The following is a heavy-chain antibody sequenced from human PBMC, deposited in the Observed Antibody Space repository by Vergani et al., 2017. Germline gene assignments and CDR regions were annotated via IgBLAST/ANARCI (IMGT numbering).Heavy chain of an antibody. CDR3: ARVGQWDGSYQEYYIDC. CDR1: GYTFTGYY. CDR2: INPNSGGT. D-gene: IGHD1-26*01. J-gene: IGHJ4*02. V-gene: IGHV1-2*02. Sequence: QVQLVQSGAEVKKPGASVKVSCKASGYTFTGYYMHWVRQAPGQGLEWMGWINPNSGGTNYAQKFQGRVTMTRDTSISTAYMEPSRVRSDDTAVDYCARVGQWDGSYQEYYIDCGGQGTLVTVSS.